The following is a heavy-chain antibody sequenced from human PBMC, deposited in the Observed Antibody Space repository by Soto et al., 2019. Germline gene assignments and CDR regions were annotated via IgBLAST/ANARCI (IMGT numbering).Heavy chain of an antibody. J-gene: IGHJ4*01. CDR1: GGSINSRSYY. Sequence: RSETLSLTCTVSGGSINSRSYYWGWIRQSPGKGLEWIGSIYYSGSTYYNPSLKSRVAMSVDTSKNQFSLKLRSVSAADTAVYYCARQRTSVVTQAYFDDWG. CDR2: IYYSGST. D-gene: IGHD2-21*02. V-gene: IGHV4-39*01. CDR3: ARQRTSVVTQAYFDD.